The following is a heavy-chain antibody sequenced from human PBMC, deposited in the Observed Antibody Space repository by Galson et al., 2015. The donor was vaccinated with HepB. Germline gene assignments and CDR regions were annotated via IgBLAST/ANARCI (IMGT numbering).Heavy chain of an antibody. V-gene: IGHV4-39*07. J-gene: IGHJ6*02. CDR2: IYYSGST. CDR3: ARVAYSYGTRGYYYYGMDV. Sequence: ETLSLTCTVSGGSISSSSYYWGWIRQPPGKGLEWIGSIYYSGSTYYNPSLKSRVTISVDTSKNQFSLKLSSVTAADTAVYYCARVAYSYGTRGYYYYGMDVWGQGTTVTVSS. CDR1: GGSISSSSYY. D-gene: IGHD5-18*01.